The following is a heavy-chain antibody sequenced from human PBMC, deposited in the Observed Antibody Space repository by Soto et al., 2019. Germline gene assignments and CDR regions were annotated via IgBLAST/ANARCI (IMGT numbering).Heavy chain of an antibody. Sequence: SETLSLTCTVSGGSISPYYWSWVRQPPGKGLEWIGYISYTGSTNYNPSLKSRVTMSVDTSKNQFSLRLSSVTAADTAVYYCARDRLASTGWPEAWGQGTLVTVS. CDR1: GGSISPYY. CDR3: ARDRLASTGWPEA. CDR2: ISYTGST. D-gene: IGHD3-3*02. J-gene: IGHJ5*02. V-gene: IGHV4-59*01.